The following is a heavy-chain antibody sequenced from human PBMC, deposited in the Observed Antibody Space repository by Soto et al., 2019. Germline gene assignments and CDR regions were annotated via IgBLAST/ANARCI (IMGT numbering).Heavy chain of an antibody. D-gene: IGHD3-3*01. V-gene: IGHV1-2*02. CDR1: GYTFIGYY. J-gene: IGHJ5*02. Sequence: ASVKVSCKASGYTFIGYYMHWVRQAPGQGLEWMGWINPNSGGTNYAQKFQGRVTMTRDTSISTAYMELSRLRSDDTAVYYCARAEWLLSGNWFDPWGQGTLVTVSS. CDR3: ARAEWLLSGNWFDP. CDR2: INPNSGGT.